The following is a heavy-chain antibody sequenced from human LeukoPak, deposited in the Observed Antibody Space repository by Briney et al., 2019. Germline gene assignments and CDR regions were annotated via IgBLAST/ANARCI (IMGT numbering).Heavy chain of an antibody. J-gene: IGHJ5*02. CDR2: IYYSGST. CDR1: GGSISSSYYY. Sequence: SETLSLTCTVSGGSISSSYYYWGWIRQPPGKGLEWIGSIYYSGSTNYNPSLKSRVTISVDTSKNQFSLKLSSVTAADTAVYYCARGVPGGYYYGRNWFDPWGQGTLVTVSS. CDR3: ARGVPGGYYYGRNWFDP. D-gene: IGHD3-22*01. V-gene: IGHV4-39*07.